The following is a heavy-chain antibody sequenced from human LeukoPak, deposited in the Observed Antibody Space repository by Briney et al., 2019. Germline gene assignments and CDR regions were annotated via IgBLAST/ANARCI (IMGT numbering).Heavy chain of an antibody. Sequence: SETLSLTCTVSGGSITSYNWSWIRQPAGKGLEWIGRIYTTGTPNYNPSLRSRVTMSVDTSKNQFSLKLSSVTAADTAVYYCARGGYRDAIDVWGQGTMVTVSS. CDR1: GGSITSYN. CDR2: IYTTGTP. CDR3: ARGGYRDAIDV. D-gene: IGHD3-22*01. V-gene: IGHV4-4*07. J-gene: IGHJ3*01.